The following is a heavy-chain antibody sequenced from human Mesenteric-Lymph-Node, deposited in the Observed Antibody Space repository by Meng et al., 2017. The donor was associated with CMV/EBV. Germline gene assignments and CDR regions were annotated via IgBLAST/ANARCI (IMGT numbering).Heavy chain of an antibody. CDR3: ASAPGWELPVDY. CDR1: GGSISSTNL. D-gene: IGHD1-26*01. CDR2: IYHSGST. Sequence: CAVSGGSISSTNLWSWVRQPPGKGLEWIGEIYHSGSTNYNPSLKSRVAISVDKSKNQFSLKLSSVTAADTAVYYCASAPGWELPVDYWGQGTLVTVSS. J-gene: IGHJ4*02. V-gene: IGHV4-4*02.